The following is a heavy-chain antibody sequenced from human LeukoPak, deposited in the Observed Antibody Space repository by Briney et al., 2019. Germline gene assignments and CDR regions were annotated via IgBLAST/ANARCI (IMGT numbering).Heavy chain of an antibody. D-gene: IGHD6-13*01. Sequence: ASVKVSCKASGYTFTSYGISWVRQAPGQGLEWMGWISAYNGNTNYAQKLQGRVTMTTDTSTSTAYMELRSLRSDDTAVYYCARVIPRYIAAAATWFDPGAREPWSPSPQ. V-gene: IGHV1-18*01. CDR1: GYTFTSYG. J-gene: IGHJ5*02. CDR3: ARVIPRYIAAAATWFDP. CDR2: ISAYNGNT.